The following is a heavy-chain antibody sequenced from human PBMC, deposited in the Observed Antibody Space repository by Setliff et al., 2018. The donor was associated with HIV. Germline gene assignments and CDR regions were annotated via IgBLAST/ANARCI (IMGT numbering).Heavy chain of an antibody. D-gene: IGHD2-21*02. J-gene: IGHJ1*01. V-gene: IGHV4-39*01. Sequence: PSETLSLTCSVSGGSINSDNYYWGWIRQAPGKGLEWIGSIYYSGTTYYNPSLRCRVTISVDRSRNQFSLTLNSVTAADTATYYCASRGIVVVTMSMPDEFFVHWGHGTLVTVSS. CDR3: ASRGIVVVTMSMPDEFFVH. CDR2: IYYSGTT. CDR1: GGSINSDNYY.